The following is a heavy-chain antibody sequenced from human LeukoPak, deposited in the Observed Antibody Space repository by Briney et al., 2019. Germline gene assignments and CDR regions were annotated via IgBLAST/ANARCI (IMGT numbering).Heavy chain of an antibody. D-gene: IGHD3-22*01. J-gene: IGHJ3*02. CDR2: IYWSGYT. V-gene: IGHV4-59*01. CDR1: GRSISIYY. Sequence: SETLSLTCSVSGRSISIYYWSWIRQPPGEGLEWIWYIYWSGYTNFSPSFKGRFTISLDTSKNQFFLRLRFLDAGDTACFFCARDYYDSMVGEGFDICSQGTMVTVSS. CDR3: ARDYYDSMVGEGFDI.